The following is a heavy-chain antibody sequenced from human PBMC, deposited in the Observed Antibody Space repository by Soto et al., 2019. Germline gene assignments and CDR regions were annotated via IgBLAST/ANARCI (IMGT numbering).Heavy chain of an antibody. CDR2: INADNGNT. D-gene: IGHD2-21*02. V-gene: IGHV1-3*01. Sequence: SVKVSCKASGYTFTNYAMHWVRQAPGQRLEWMGWINADNGNTKYSQKFQGRVTITRDTSTSTAYMELRSLRSDDTAVYYCARDHHGDYSSDYWGQGTLVTVSS. J-gene: IGHJ4*02. CDR3: ARDHHGDYSSDY. CDR1: GYTFTNYA.